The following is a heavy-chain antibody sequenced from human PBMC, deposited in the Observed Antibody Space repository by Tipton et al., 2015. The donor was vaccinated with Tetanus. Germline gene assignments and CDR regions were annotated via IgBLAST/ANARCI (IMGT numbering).Heavy chain of an antibody. J-gene: IGHJ6*02. Sequence: LRFSCAVYGGSFSGYYWSWIRQPPGKGLEWIGEINHSGSTNYNPSLKSRVTISVDTSKNQFSLKLSSVTAADTAVYYCASFGLLWFGELQTREDYGMDVWGQGTTVTVSS. V-gene: IGHV4-34*01. CDR3: ASFGLLWFGELQTREDYGMDV. D-gene: IGHD3-10*01. CDR2: INHSGST. CDR1: GGSFSGYY.